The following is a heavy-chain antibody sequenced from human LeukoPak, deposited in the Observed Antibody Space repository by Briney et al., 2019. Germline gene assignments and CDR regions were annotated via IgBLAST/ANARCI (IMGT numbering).Heavy chain of an antibody. V-gene: IGHV3-53*01. D-gene: IGHD2/OR15-2a*01. CDR2: IYSGGST. CDR3: ASFQVGY. Sequence: PGGSLRLSCAASGFTLCSNYLSWVRQAPGKGLEWVSVIYSGGSTYYADSVKSRFTISRDNCKNTLYLQMNSLRAEDTAVYYCASFQVGYWGQGTLVTVSS. CDR1: GFTLCSNY. J-gene: IGHJ4*02.